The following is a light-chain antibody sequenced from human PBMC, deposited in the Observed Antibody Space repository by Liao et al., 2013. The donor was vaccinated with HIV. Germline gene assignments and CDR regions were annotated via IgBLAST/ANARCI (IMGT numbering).Light chain of an antibody. CDR1: KLGDKY. J-gene: IGLJ3*02. CDR3: QTWDKYTYWV. Sequence: SYELTQPPSVSVSPGQTASITCSGDKLGDKYACWYQQKPGQSPVLVIYQDTKRPSGIPARFSASNSGNTATLTISGAQAMDEADYYCQTWDKYTYWVFGGGTKLTVL. CDR2: QDT. V-gene: IGLV3-1*01.